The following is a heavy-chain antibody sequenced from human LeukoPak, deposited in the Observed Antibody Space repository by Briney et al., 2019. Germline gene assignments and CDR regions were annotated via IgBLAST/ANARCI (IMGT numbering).Heavy chain of an antibody. V-gene: IGHV3-23*01. CDR3: AKTSGVSSSWSIDY. J-gene: IGHJ4*02. CDR1: GFTFSSYG. D-gene: IGHD6-13*01. Sequence: PGGSLTLSCAASGFTFSSYGMTWVRQAPGKGLEWVSAISGSGGSTYYADSVKGRFIMSRDNSQNTLYLQMSGLGTEDTAIYYCAKTSGVSSSWSIDYWGQGTLVTVSS. CDR2: ISGSGGST.